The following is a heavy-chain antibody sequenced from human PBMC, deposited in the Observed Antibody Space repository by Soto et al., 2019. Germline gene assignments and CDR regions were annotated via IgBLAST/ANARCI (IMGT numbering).Heavy chain of an antibody. CDR2: ISSSSSYI. CDR3: ARGGIAVAGTGDY. D-gene: IGHD6-19*01. J-gene: IGHJ4*02. V-gene: IGHV3-21*01. Sequence: VQLVESGGGLVKPGGSLRLSCAASGFTFSSYSMNWVRQAPGKGLEWVSSISSSSSYIYYADSVKGRFTISRDNAKNSLYLQMNSLRAEDTAVYYCARGGIAVAGTGDYWGQGTLVTVSS. CDR1: GFTFSSYS.